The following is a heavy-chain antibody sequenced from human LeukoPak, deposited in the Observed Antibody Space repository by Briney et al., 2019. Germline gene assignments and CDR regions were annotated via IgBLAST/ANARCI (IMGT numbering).Heavy chain of an antibody. CDR2: IYYSGST. CDR3: ARSLTTSSYSSGWYLPHDAFDI. CDR1: GGSISSSSYY. J-gene: IGHJ3*02. D-gene: IGHD6-19*01. V-gene: IGHV4-39*01. Sequence: PSETLSLTCTVSGGSISSSSYYWGWIRQPPGKGLEWIGSIYYSGSTYYNPSLKSRVTISVDTSKNQFSLKLSSVTAADTAVYYCARSLTTSSYSSGWYLPHDAFDIWGQGTMVTVSS.